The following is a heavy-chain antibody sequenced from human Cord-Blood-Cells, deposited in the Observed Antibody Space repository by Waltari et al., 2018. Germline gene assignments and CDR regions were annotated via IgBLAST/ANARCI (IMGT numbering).Heavy chain of an antibody. Sequence: EVQLVESGGGLVKPGGSLRLSCAASGFTFSSYGMNGVRQAPGKGLEWVSSISSSSSYIYYADSVKGRFTISRDNAKNSLYLQMNSLRAEDTAVYYCARDSGDYVWGSYRYFDYWGQGTLVTVSS. D-gene: IGHD3-16*02. CDR3: ARDSGDYVWGSYRYFDY. V-gene: IGHV3-21*01. CDR2: ISSSSSYI. J-gene: IGHJ4*02. CDR1: GFTFSSYG.